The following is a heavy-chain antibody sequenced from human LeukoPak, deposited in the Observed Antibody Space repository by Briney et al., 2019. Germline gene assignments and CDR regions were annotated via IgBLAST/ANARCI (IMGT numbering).Heavy chain of an antibody. CDR2: INPSVGST. D-gene: IGHD3-10*01. V-gene: IGHV1-46*01. Sequence: ASVKVSCKASGYTFTSYYMHWVRQAPVQGLEWMGIINPSVGSTTYAQKFQGRVTMTRDTSTSTVYMELSSLRSEDTAVYYCAGYGSGVQASFDNWGQGSLVTVSS. J-gene: IGHJ4*02. CDR3: AGYGSGVQASFDN. CDR1: GYTFTSYY.